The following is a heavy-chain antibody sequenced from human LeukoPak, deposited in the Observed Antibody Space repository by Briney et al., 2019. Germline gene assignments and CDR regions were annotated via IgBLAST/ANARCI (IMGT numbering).Heavy chain of an antibody. D-gene: IGHD3-10*01. J-gene: IGHJ2*01. CDR3: ARGAPLLRYFDL. CDR1: SGSFSGYY. V-gene: IGHV4-34*01. CDR2: INHSGST. Sequence: SETLSLTCAVYSGSFSGYYWSWIRQPPGKGLEWIGEINHSGSTNYNPSLKSRVTISVDTSKNQFSLKLSSVTAADTAVYYCARGAPLLRYFDLWGRGTLVTVSS.